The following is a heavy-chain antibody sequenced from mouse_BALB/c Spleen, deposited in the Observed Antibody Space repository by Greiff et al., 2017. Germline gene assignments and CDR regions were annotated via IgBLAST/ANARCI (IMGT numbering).Heavy chain of an antibody. J-gene: IGHJ4*01. D-gene: IGHD1-1*01. CDR2: IDPENGNT. CDR3: AFSGSNYAMDY. CDR1: GFNIKDYY. V-gene: IGHV14-1*02. Sequence: VQLQQSGAELVRPGALVTLSCKASGFNIKDYYMHWVKQRPEQGLEWIGWIDPENGNTIYDPKFQGKASITADTSSNTAYLQLSSLTSEDTAVYYCAFSGSNYAMDYWGQGTSVTVSS.